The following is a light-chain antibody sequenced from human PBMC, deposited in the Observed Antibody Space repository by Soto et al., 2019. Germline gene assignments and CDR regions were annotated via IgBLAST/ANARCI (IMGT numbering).Light chain of an antibody. CDR1: QDISSY. J-gene: IGKJ4*01. Sequence: DIQMTQSPSSLSASVGDRVTITCRASQDISSYLAWYQQKPGKVPMLLIYAASTLQSGVPSRFSGSGSEIDITLAIRSLQPEDVATYYCHKYTCALLLTFGGGTKVE. CDR2: AAS. CDR3: HKYTCALLLT. V-gene: IGKV1-27*01.